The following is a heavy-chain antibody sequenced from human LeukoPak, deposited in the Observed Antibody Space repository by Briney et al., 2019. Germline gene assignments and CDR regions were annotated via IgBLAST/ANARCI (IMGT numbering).Heavy chain of an antibody. CDR1: GFTFSSYG. CDR3: AKGRDSFDY. Sequence: GGSLRLSCAASGFTFSSYGMHWVRQAPGKGLEWVAVISYDGSNKYYADSVKGRFTISRDNSKNTLYLQMNSLRPEDTAVYYCAKGRDSFDYWGQGTLVTVSS. V-gene: IGHV3-30*18. D-gene: IGHD2-15*01. CDR2: ISYDGSNK. J-gene: IGHJ4*02.